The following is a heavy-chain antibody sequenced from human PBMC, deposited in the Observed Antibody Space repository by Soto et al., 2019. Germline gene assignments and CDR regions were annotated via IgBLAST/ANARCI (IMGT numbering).Heavy chain of an antibody. V-gene: IGHV4-59*08. CDR2: LYHRGSS. CDR1: GASISNYY. D-gene: IGHD1-1*01. J-gene: IGHJ6*03. CDR3: ARGGNWNDVYYYMDV. Sequence: PSETLSLTCTVSGASISNYYWTWIRQAPGKGLEWIAYLYHRGSSKYNPSPQSRVTMSLDPSKNLFSLRLTSVTAADTAVYYCARGGNWNDVYYYMDVWGKGTTVTVSS.